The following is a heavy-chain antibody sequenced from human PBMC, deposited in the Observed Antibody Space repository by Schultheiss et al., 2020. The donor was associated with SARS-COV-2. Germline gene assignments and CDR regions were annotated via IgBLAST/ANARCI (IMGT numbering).Heavy chain of an antibody. CDR2: INPSGGST. CDR3: ARVSLRFLEWLPPADV. CDR1: GYTFTSYY. D-gene: IGHD3-3*01. Sequence: ASVKVSCKASGYTFTSYYMHWVRQAPGQGLEWMGIINPSGGSTSYAQKFQGRVTMTRDTSTSTVYMELSSLRSEDTAVYYCARVSLRFLEWLPPADVWGQGTTVTVSS. V-gene: IGHV1-46*01. J-gene: IGHJ6*02.